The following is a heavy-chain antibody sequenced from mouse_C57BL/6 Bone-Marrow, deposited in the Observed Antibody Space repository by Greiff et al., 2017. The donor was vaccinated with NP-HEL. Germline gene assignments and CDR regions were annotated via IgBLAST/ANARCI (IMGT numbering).Heavy chain of an antibody. Sequence: QVTLKVSGPGILQPSQTLSLTCSFSGFSLEWLAHIWWDDDKYYNPALKSRLTISKDTSKNQVFLKIANVDTADTATYYCARNSGYYGSSYGYFDVWGTGTTVTVSS. CDR1: GFS. CDR2: IWWDDDK. V-gene: IGHV8-8*01. CDR3: ARNSGYYGSSYGYFDV. D-gene: IGHD1-1*01. J-gene: IGHJ1*03.